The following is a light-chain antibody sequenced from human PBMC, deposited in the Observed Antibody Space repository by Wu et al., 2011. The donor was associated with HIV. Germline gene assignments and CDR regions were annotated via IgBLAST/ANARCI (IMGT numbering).Light chain of an antibody. CDR2: DAS. CDR3: QQHTNWPLT. J-gene: IGKJ5*01. V-gene: IGKV3-11*01. Sequence: EIVLTQSPATLSLSPGERATLSCRASQSVRNYLAWYQQIPGQAPRLLIYDASKRATGIPVRFSGSGSGTDFTLTISSLEPEDFAVYYCQQHTNWPLTFGQGTRLEI. CDR1: QSVRNY.